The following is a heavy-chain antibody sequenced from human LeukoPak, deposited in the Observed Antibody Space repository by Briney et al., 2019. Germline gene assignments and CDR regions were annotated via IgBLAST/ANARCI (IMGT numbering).Heavy chain of an antibody. V-gene: IGHV4-34*01. J-gene: IGHJ4*02. Sequence: SETLSLTCAVYGGSFSGYYWSWIRQPPGKGLEWIGEINHSGSTNYNPSLKSRVTISVDTSKNQFSLKLSSVTAADTAVYYCARIITMVSSGGLGYWGQGTLVTVSS. CDR3: ARIITMVSSGGLGY. CDR1: GGSFSGYY. D-gene: IGHD3-10*01. CDR2: INHSGST.